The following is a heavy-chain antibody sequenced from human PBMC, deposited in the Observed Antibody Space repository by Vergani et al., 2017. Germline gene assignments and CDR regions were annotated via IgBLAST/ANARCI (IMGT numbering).Heavy chain of an antibody. CDR1: GGSISSGSYY. Sequence: QVQLQESGPGLVKPSQTLSLTCTVSGGSISSGSYYWSWIRQPAGKGLEWIGRIYTSGSTNYNPSLKSRVTISVDTSKNQFSLKLSAVTAADTAVYYGAREVFVVRANWIDPWGQGTLVTVSS. V-gene: IGHV4-61*02. J-gene: IGHJ5*02. D-gene: IGHD3-10*01. CDR3: AREVFVVRANWIDP. CDR2: IYTSGST.